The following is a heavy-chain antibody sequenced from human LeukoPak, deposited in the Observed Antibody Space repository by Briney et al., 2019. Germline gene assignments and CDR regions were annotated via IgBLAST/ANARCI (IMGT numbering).Heavy chain of an antibody. CDR2: IYYSGST. CDR1: GGSISSYY. CDR3: ASTMVRGVTPFDY. J-gene: IGHJ4*02. D-gene: IGHD3-10*01. V-gene: IGHV4-59*08. Sequence: SETLSLTCTVSGGSISSYYWSWIRQPPGKGLEWIGYIYYSGSTNYNPSLKSRVTISVDTSKNQFSLKLSSVTAADTAVYYCASTMVRGVTPFDYWGQGTLVTVSS.